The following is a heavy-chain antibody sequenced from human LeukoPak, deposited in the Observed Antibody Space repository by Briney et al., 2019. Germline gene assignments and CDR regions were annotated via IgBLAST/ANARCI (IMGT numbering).Heavy chain of an antibody. D-gene: IGHD3-16*01. J-gene: IGHJ5*02. CDR2: IIPIFGTA. CDR3: ARAPGGRNNWFDP. V-gene: IGHV1-69*06. CDR1: GGTFSSYA. Sequence: SVKVSCKASGGTFSSYAISWVRQAPGQGLEWMGRIIPIFGTANYAQKFQGRVTITADKSTSIAYMELSSLRSEDTAVYYCARAPGGRNNWFDPWGQGTLVTVSS.